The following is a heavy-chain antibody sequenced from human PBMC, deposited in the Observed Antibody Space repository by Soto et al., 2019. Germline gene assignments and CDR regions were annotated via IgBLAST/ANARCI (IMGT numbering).Heavy chain of an antibody. J-gene: IGHJ4*02. D-gene: IGHD3-22*01. Sequence: SETLCLSYTVSGGYISSSSSYCIWIRQPPGKGLEWVGSIYYLGNTYYNPSLGSRVTISVDTSKNQFSLKLRSVTAADTAVFYCAGLYPYESSGYHLNYWGQGALVTVSS. V-gene: IGHV4-39*01. CDR1: GGYISSSSSY. CDR2: IYYLGNT. CDR3: AGLYPYESSGYHLNY.